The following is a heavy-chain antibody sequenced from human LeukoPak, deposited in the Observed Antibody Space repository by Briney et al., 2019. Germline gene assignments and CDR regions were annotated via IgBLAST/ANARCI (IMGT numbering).Heavy chain of an antibody. Sequence: PGGSLRLSCAASGFTFSSYWMSWVRQAPGKGLEWVANIKQDGSEKYYVDSVKGRFTISRDNAKNSLYLQMNSLRAEDTAVYYCARGSRYYDFWSVYWWDYYYYYGMDVWGQGTTVTVSS. J-gene: IGHJ6*02. CDR3: ARGSRYYDFWSVYWWDYYYYYGMDV. V-gene: IGHV3-7*03. CDR1: GFTFSSYW. D-gene: IGHD3-3*01. CDR2: IKQDGSEK.